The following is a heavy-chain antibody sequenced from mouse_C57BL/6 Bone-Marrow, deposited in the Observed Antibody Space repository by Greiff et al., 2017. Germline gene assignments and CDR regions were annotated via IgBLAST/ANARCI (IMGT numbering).Heavy chain of an antibody. J-gene: IGHJ1*03. V-gene: IGHV1-52*01. CDR1: GYTFTSYW. D-gene: IGHD2-4*01. Sequence: QVQLQQPGAELVRPGSSVKLSCKASGYTFTSYWMHWVKQRPIQGLEWIGNIDPSDSETHYNQKFKDKATLTVDKSSSTAYMQLSSLTSEDSAVYYCAREGYDYDGWYFDVWGTGTTVTVSS. CDR3: AREGYDYDGWYFDV. CDR2: IDPSDSET.